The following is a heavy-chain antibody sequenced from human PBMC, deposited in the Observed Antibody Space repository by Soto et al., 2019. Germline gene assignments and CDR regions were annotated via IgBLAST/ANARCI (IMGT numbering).Heavy chain of an antibody. D-gene: IGHD6-19*01. CDR2: INPSGGST. J-gene: IGHJ6*02. CDR1: GYTFTSYY. Sequence: QVQLVQSGAEVKKPGASVKVSCKASGYTFTSYYMHWVRQAPGQGLEWMGIINPSGGSTSYAQKFXGRVXMXRDTATSTVYMELSSLRSEDTAVYYCARDSLQWLVVWGQGTTVTVSS. CDR3: ARDSLQWLVV. V-gene: IGHV1-46*01.